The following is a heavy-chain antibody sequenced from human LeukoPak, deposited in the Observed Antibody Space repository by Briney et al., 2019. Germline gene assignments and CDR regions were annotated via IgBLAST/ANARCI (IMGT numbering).Heavy chain of an antibody. CDR3: SRALYAAPYYYYYYGMDV. J-gene: IGHJ6*02. CDR1: GFTLSSYD. CDR2: IGTAGDT. Sequence: GGSLRLSCAASGFTLSSYDMHWVRQATGKGLEWVSAIGTAGDTYYPGSVKGRFTTSRENAKNSLYLQMNSLRAGDTAVYYCSRALYAAPYYYYYYGMDVWGQGTTVTVSS. D-gene: IGHD3-16*01. V-gene: IGHV3-13*01.